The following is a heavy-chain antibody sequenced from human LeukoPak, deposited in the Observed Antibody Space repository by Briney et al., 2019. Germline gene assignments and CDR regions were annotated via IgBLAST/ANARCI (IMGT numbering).Heavy chain of an antibody. V-gene: IGHV3-66*01. CDR2: IYSGDNT. J-gene: IGHJ4*02. Sequence: AGSLRLSCAASGFTVSSNYMNWVCQAPGKGLEWVSVIYSGDNTYYADSVKGRFTISRDNSKNTLYLQMNSLRAEDTAVYYCARGGQHQGNYFDYWGQGTLVTVSS. CDR1: GFTVSSNY. D-gene: IGHD6-13*01. CDR3: ARGGQHQGNYFDY.